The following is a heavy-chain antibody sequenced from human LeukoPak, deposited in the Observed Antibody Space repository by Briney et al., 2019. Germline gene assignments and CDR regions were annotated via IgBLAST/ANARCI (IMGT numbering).Heavy chain of an antibody. CDR2: MNPNSGNT. D-gene: IGHD2-2*01. CDR3: ARAAPPYCSSTSCYDSENYYYYYMDV. Sequence: ASVKVSCKASGYTFNGHYMHWVRQATGQGLEWMGWMNPNSGNTGYAQKFQGRVTMTRNTSISTAYMELSSLRSEDTAVYYCARAAPPYCSSTSCYDSENYYYYYMDVWGKGTTVTISS. J-gene: IGHJ6*03. V-gene: IGHV1-8*02. CDR1: GYTFNGHY.